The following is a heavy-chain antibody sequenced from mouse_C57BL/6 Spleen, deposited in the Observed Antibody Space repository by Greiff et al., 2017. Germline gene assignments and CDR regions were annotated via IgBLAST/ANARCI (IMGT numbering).Heavy chain of an antibody. J-gene: IGHJ3*01. CDR3: ARPNDGYYLAWFAY. D-gene: IGHD2-3*01. CDR1: GFTFSDYG. V-gene: IGHV5-17*01. CDR2: ISSGSSTI. Sequence: DVLLVASGGGLVKPGGSLKLSCAASGFTFSDYGMHWVRQAPEKGLEWVAYISSGSSTIYYADTVKGRFPISRANAKNPLFLQMTSLRSEDTAMYYCARPNDGYYLAWFAYWGQGTLVTVSA.